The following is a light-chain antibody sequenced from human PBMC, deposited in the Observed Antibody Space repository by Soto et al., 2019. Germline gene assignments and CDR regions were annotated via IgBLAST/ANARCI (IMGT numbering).Light chain of an antibody. J-gene: IGLJ1*01. CDR2: EVS. V-gene: IGLV2-23*02. CDR3: SSYAGSSTFYV. Sequence: QSVLTQPASVSGSPGQSITISCTGTSSDVGGYNYVSWYQQHPGKAPKLMIYEVSNRPLGVSNRFSGSKSGNTASLTISGLQAEDEADYYCSSYAGSSTFYVFGTGTKVTV. CDR1: SSDVGGYNY.